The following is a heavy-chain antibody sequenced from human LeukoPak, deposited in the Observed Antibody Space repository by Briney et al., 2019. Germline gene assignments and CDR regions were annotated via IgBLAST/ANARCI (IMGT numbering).Heavy chain of an antibody. V-gene: IGHV4-4*07. CDR1: GGSISSYF. D-gene: IGHD6-19*01. J-gene: IGHJ4*02. CDR3: ARDDMAVAGIPFDY. Sequence: SETLSLTCTVSGGSISSYFWSWLRQPAGKGLEWIGRIYSSGNTNNNPSLKSRVTMSIDTSKNEFSLKLSSVTAADTAVYYCARDDMAVAGIPFDYWGQGTLVTVSS. CDR2: IYSSGNT.